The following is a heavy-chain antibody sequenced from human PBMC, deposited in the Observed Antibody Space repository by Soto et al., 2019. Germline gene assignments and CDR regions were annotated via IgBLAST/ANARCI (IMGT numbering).Heavy chain of an antibody. V-gene: IGHV1-69*08. D-gene: IGHD2-2*01. CDR2: IIPILGIA. CDR3: AREGEYCSSTSCYVYFDY. CDR1: GGTFSSYT. Sequence: QVQLVQSGAEVKKPGSSVKVSCKASGGTFSSYTISWVRQAPGQGLEWMGRIIPILGIANYAQKFQGRVTITADKSTSTANMELSSLRSEDTAVYYCAREGEYCSSTSCYVYFDYWGQGTLVTVSS. J-gene: IGHJ4*02.